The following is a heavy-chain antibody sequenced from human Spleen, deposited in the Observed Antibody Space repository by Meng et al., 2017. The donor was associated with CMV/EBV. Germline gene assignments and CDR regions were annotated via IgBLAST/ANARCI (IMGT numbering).Heavy chain of an antibody. V-gene: IGHV3-48*03. D-gene: IGHD3-10*01. J-gene: IGHJ4*02. CDR3: ARDLVDGSGSFVPFDY. Sequence: GGPLRLSCAASGFTFSSYEMNWVRQAPGKGLEWVSYISSSGSTIYYADSVKGRFTISRDNAKNSLYLQMNSLRAEDTAVYYCARDLVDGSGSFVPFDYWGQGTLVTVSS. CDR2: ISSSGSTI. CDR1: GFTFSSYE.